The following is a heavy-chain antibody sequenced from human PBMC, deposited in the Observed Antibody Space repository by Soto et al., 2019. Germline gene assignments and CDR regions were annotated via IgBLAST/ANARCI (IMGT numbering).Heavy chain of an antibody. CDR3: ARQAPRGYTYAKYYFEY. V-gene: IGHV5-10-1*01. J-gene: IGHJ4*02. D-gene: IGHD5-18*01. Sequence: PGESVKISCXASGYKFTSNWLSWVRQVPGKGLEWVGRIDPSDSYTKYSPSFQGRVTITTDKSISTVYLQWDSLQASDTAMYYCARQAPRGYTYAKYYFEYWGQGTLVTVSS. CDR2: IDPSDSYT. CDR1: GYKFTSNW.